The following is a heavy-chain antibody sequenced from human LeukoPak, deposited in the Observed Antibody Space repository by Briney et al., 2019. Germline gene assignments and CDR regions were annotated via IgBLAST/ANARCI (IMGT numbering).Heavy chain of an antibody. V-gene: IGHV5-51*01. D-gene: IGHD2-2*01. CDR1: GYSFTSYW. J-gene: IGHJ5*02. CDR2: IYTGDSDT. Sequence: GESLKISCKGSGYSFTSYWIGWVRQMPGKGVEWMGIIYTGDSDTRYSPSFQGQVTISADKSISTAYLQWSSLKASDTAMYYCARLEDIVVVPAANWFDPWGQGTLDTVSS. CDR3: ARLEDIVVVPAANWFDP.